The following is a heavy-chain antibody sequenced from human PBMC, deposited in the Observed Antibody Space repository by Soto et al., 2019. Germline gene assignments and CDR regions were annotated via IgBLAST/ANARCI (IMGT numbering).Heavy chain of an antibody. J-gene: IGHJ6*02. V-gene: IGHV1-46*01. CDR1: GYTFTSYY. Sequence: ASVKVSCKASGYTFTSYYMHWVRQAPGQGLEWMGVINPSVGNTSYAQKFQGRVTMTRDTSTSIVYMELSSLRSEDTAVYYCASSHALYYYYGMDVWGQGTTVTVSS. CDR3: ASSHALYYYYGMDV. CDR2: INPSVGNT. D-gene: IGHD2-2*01.